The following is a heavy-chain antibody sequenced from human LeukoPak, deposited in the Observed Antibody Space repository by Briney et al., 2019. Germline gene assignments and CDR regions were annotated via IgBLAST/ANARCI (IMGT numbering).Heavy chain of an antibody. CDR2: INPNTGGT. J-gene: IGHJ5*02. D-gene: IGHD3-10*01. CDR3: ARPLRVTMIRGAAFRASSDFDP. V-gene: IGHV1-2*02. Sequence: ASVKVSCKASGYIFTVYFMHWVRQAPGQGLEWMGWINPNTGGTNYAQKFQGRVTMTRDTSISTAYMELSRLRSDDTAVYYCARPLRVTMIRGAAFRASSDFDPWGQGTLVTVSS. CDR1: GYIFTVYF.